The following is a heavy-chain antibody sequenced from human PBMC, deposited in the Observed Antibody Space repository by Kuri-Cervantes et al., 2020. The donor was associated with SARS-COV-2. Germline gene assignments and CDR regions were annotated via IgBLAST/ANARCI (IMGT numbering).Heavy chain of an antibody. J-gene: IGHJ2*01. V-gene: IGHV4-61*01. CDR1: GGSVSSGSYY. CDR2: IYYSGSI. Sequence: GSLRLSCTVSGGSVSSGSYYWSWIRQPPGKGLEWIGYIYYSGSINYNPSLKSRVTISVDTSKNQFSLKLSSVTAADTAVYYCARDLGFFGSSWYFDLWGRGTLVTVSS. CDR3: ARDLGFFGSSWYFDL. D-gene: IGHD1-26*01.